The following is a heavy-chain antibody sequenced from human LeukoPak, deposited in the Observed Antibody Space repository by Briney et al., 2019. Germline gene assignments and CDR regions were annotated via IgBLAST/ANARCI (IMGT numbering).Heavy chain of an antibody. V-gene: IGHV3-20*01. CDR2: ITWNGGST. J-gene: IGHJ5*02. CDR1: GFTFDDYG. D-gene: IGHD6-13*01. Sequence: RTGGSLRLFCAASGFTFDDYGMSWVRQAPGKGLEWVSGITWNGGSTGYADSVKGRFTISRDNAKNSLYLQMNSLRAEDTALYHCARDQGSSWYRGFDPWGQGTLVTVSS. CDR3: ARDQGSSWYRGFDP.